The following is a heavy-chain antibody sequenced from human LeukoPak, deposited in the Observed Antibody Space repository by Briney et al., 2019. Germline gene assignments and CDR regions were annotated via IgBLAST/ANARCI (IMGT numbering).Heavy chain of an antibody. D-gene: IGHD3-10*01. Sequence: GGSLRLSCAASGFTFSSYAMHWVRQAPGKGLEYVSAISSNGGSTYYANSVKGRFTISRDNSKNTLYLQMGSLRAEDMAVYYCATGGWRLWFGELPSDAFDIWGQGTMVTVSS. CDR2: ISSNGGST. V-gene: IGHV3-64*01. J-gene: IGHJ3*02. CDR1: GFTFSSYA. CDR3: ATGGWRLWFGELPSDAFDI.